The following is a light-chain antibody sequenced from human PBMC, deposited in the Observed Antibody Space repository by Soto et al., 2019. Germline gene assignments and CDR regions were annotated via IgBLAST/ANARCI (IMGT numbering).Light chain of an antibody. J-gene: IGLJ1*01. CDR2: MND. V-gene: IGLV1-47*01. CDR1: TSNILRNY. CDR3: ASWDDSLSGYV. Sequence: SMLTQPPSASANPGQILTTSCSGSTSNILRNYVYWYRQFPGTAPRLLISMNDQRPSGVPDRFSGSKSGTSASLAISGLRSEDEADYYCASWDDSLSGYVFGTGTKVTVL.